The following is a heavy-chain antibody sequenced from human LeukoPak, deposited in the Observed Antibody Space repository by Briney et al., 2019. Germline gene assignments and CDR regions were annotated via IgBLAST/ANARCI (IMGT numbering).Heavy chain of an antibody. CDR3: AKDVVSGYDLGWFDP. CDR1: GFTFSSYG. CDR2: IRYDGSNK. D-gene: IGHD5-12*01. V-gene: IGHV3-30*02. J-gene: IGHJ5*02. Sequence: GGSLRLSCAASGFTFSSYGMHWVRQAPGKGLEWVAFIRYDGSNKYYADSVKGRFTISRDNSKNTLYLQMNNLRAEDTAVYYCAKDVVSGYDLGWFDPWGQGTLVTVSS.